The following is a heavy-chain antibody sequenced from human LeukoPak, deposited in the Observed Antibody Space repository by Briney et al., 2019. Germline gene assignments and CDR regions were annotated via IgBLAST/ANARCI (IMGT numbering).Heavy chain of an antibody. CDR3: ARGVPGVRGVFDY. Sequence: AGGSLRLSCAASGFTFSSYEMNWVRQAPGKGLEWVSYISSSGSTIYYADSVKGRFTISRDNAKNSLYLQMNSLRAEDTAVYYCARGVPGVRGVFDYWGQGTLVTVSS. J-gene: IGHJ4*02. CDR1: GFTFSSYE. CDR2: ISSSGSTI. D-gene: IGHD3-10*01. V-gene: IGHV3-48*03.